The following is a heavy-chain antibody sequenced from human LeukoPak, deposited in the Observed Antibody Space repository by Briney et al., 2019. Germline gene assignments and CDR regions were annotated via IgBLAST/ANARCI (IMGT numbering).Heavy chain of an antibody. D-gene: IGHD2-15*01. J-gene: IGHJ4*02. Sequence: GGSLRLSCAASGFTFSSYSMNWVRQAPGKGLEWVSSISSSSYIYYADSVKGRFTVSRDNARNSLFLQMNSLRAEDTALYYCAREQDREASATIVGDYWGQGTLVTVSS. CDR3: AREQDREASATIVGDY. V-gene: IGHV3-21*01. CDR1: GFTFSSYS. CDR2: ISSSSYI.